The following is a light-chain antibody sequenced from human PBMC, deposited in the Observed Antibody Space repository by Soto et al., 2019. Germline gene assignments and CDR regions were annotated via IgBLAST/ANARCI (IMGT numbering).Light chain of an antibody. J-gene: IGLJ2*01. Sequence: QSALAQPRSVSGSPGQSVTISCTGTNSDVGGYNYVSWYQQHPGKAPKLMIYDVTKRPSGVPDRFSGSKSGNTASLTISGLQADDEADYYCCSYVGGCTLGVFGGGTKLTVL. CDR1: NSDVGGYNY. CDR3: CSYVGGCTLGV. V-gene: IGLV2-11*01. CDR2: DVT.